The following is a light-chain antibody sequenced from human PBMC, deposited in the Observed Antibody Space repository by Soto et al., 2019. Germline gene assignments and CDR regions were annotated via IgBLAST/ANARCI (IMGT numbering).Light chain of an antibody. CDR3: QHRSNGPPGVN. Sequence: EIVLTQSPGPLSLSPGERATLSCRSSQSVSSLYLAWFQQKPGQAPRLLMYGASTRATGIPDRFSGSGSGTDFARTISSLEPEEFAVYYCQHRSNGPPGVNFCPGTKVDIK. V-gene: IGKV3D-20*02. CDR2: GAS. J-gene: IGKJ3*01. CDR1: QSVSSLY.